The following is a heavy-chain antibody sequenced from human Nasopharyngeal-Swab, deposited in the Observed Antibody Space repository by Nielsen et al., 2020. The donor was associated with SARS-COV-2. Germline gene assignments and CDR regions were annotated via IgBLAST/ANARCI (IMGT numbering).Heavy chain of an antibody. D-gene: IGHD5-24*01. CDR2: INANSGGI. V-gene: IGHV1-2*02. J-gene: IGHJ3*02. CDR3: ATVSIEMATINAFDI. CDR1: GYTFTAYY. Sequence: ASVKVSCKASGYTFTAYYMHWVRQAPGQGLEWMGWINANSGGIKYAQKFQGRVTMTEDTSTDTAYMELSSLRSEDTAVYYCATVSIEMATINAFDIWGQGTMVTVSS.